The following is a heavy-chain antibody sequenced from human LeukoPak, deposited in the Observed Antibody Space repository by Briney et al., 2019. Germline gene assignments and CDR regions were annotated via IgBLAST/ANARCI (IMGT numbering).Heavy chain of an antibody. CDR1: GGSFSGYY. CDR3: ARETSQKGAHYMDV. V-gene: IGHV4-34*01. J-gene: IGHJ6*03. Sequence: SETLSLTCAVYGGSFSGYYWSWIRQPPGKGLGWIGEINYSGSTNYNPSLKSRVTISVDTSKNQFSLKLSSVTAADTAVYYCARETSQKGAHYMDVWGKGTTVTISS. CDR2: INYSGST. D-gene: IGHD3-16*01.